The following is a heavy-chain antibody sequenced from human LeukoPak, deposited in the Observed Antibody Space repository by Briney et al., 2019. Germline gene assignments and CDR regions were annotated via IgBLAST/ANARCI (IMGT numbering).Heavy chain of an antibody. J-gene: IGHJ3*02. Sequence: PGGSLRLSCAASGFTFSSYEMNWVRQAPGKGLEWVSYISSSSSTIYYADSVKGRFTISRDNAKNSLYLQMNSLRAEDTAVYYCARDGFGSSRAFDIWGQGTMVTVSS. CDR3: ARDGFGSSRAFDI. CDR1: GFTFSSYE. D-gene: IGHD6-6*01. CDR2: ISSSSSTI. V-gene: IGHV3-48*01.